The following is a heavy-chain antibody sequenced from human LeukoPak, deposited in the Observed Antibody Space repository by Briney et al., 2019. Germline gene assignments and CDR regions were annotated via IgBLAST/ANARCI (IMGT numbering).Heavy chain of an antibody. CDR1: GFSVTTSY. CDR2: TYSGGST. J-gene: IGHJ4*02. CDR3: ARTYYDYRVGTNYFDY. V-gene: IGHV3-66*01. Sequence: GGPLRLSCAASGFSVTTSYMSWVRQAPGKGLEWVSVTYSGGSTSHADSVKGRFTVSRDDSKNMVYLQMNSMRHDDTAVYYCARTYYDYRVGTNYFDYWGQGRMVSVSS. D-gene: IGHD3-3*01.